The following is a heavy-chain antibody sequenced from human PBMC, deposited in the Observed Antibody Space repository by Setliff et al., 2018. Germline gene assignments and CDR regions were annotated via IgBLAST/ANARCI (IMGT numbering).Heavy chain of an antibody. CDR3: ARDLYNSGSDY. J-gene: IGHJ4*02. V-gene: IGHV1-2*06. D-gene: IGHD6-25*01. CDR1: GYTFTTYG. Sequence: ASVKVSCKASGYTFTTYGISWVRQAPGQGLEWMGRINPNSGATNFAQKFQGRVTMTRDTSISTAYMDLSRLRSDDTAVYYCARDLYNSGSDYWGQGTLVTVSS. CDR2: INPNSGAT.